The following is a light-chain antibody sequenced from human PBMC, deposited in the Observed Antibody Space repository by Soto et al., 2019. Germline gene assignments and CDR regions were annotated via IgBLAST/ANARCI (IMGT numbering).Light chain of an antibody. CDR2: DVS. V-gene: IGKV1-5*01. CDR1: QSISRW. J-gene: IGKJ1*01. Sequence: DIQMTQSPSTLSAVVGDRVTITCRASQSISRWLAWYQQKPGKPPHLLIYDVSSLQSGVPSRFSGSGSGTDFILIINSLQPDDFANYYCLQYSSTWTFGQGTKVTIK. CDR3: LQYSSTWT.